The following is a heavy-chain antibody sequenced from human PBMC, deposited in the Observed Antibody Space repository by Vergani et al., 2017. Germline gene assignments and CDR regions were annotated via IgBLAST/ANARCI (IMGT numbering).Heavy chain of an antibody. Sequence: QVQLQESCPGLVKPSQTLSLTCTVSGGSFSTGGQYLTWLRQSAGKGLGGIGRIYTSGDTNYKPSLRSRAIMSVDASKKQFSLKLTSVTAADTAVYYCARDGGEYDKDDLDVWGQGTKVTVTS. D-gene: IGHD2-21*01. J-gene: IGHJ3*01. CDR3: ARDGGEYDKDDLDV. CDR1: GGSFSTGGQY. V-gene: IGHV4-61*02. CDR2: IYTSGDT.